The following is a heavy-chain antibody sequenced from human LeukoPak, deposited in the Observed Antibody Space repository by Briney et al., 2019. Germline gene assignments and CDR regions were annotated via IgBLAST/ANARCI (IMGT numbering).Heavy chain of an antibody. CDR2: MYPNSGNT. V-gene: IGHV1-8*03. J-gene: IGHJ6*03. CDR3: ARRITQYYYDSSGYHYVNYYYMDV. D-gene: IGHD3-22*01. Sequence: ASVKVSCKASGYTFTSYDINWVRQATGQGLEWMGWMYPNSGNTGYAQKFQGRVTISRNTSISTAYMELSSLRSEDTAVYYCARRITQYYYDSSGYHYVNYYYMDVWGKGTTVTVSS. CDR1: GYTFTSYD.